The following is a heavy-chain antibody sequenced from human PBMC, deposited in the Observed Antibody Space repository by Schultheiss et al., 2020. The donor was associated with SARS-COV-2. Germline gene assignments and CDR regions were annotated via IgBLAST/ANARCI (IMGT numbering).Heavy chain of an antibody. D-gene: IGHD5-18*01. Sequence: SETLSLTCAVSGGSISSSNWWSWVRQPPGKGLEWIGDIYHSGSTNYNPSLKSRVTISVDKSKNQFSLKLSSVTAADTAVYYCARVVRIQLWLHGAFDYWGQGTLVTVSS. CDR3: ARVVRIQLWLHGAFDY. V-gene: IGHV4-4*02. J-gene: IGHJ4*02. CDR1: GGSISSSNW. CDR2: IYHSGST.